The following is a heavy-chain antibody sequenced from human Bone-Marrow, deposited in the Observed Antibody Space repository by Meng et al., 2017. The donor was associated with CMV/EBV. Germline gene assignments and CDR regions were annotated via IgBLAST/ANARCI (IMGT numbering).Heavy chain of an antibody. Sequence: GESLKISCAVSGLTFSSYRLNWVRQAPGKGLEWVSYISSSSSTIYYADSVKGRFTISRDNAKNSLYLQMNSLRAEDTAVYYCARDESPENYYDSSGYYYRNVYFDYWGQGTLVTVSS. V-gene: IGHV3-48*04. CDR1: GLTFSSYR. CDR2: ISSSSSTI. J-gene: IGHJ4*02. CDR3: ARDESPENYYDSSGYYYRNVYFDY. D-gene: IGHD3-22*01.